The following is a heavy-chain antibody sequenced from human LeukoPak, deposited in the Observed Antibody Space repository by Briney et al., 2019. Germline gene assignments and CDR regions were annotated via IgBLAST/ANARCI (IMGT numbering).Heavy chain of an antibody. CDR3: ARAGYGYGYGTYYYYYMDV. V-gene: IGHV1-2*02. Sequence: ASVKVSCKASGYTFTGYYMHWVRQAPGQGLEWMGWINPNSGGTNYAQKFQGRVTMTRDMSTSTVYMELSSLRSEDTAVYYCARAGYGYGYGTYYYYYMDVWGKGTTVTVSS. CDR2: INPNSGGT. J-gene: IGHJ6*03. D-gene: IGHD5-18*01. CDR1: GYTFTGYY.